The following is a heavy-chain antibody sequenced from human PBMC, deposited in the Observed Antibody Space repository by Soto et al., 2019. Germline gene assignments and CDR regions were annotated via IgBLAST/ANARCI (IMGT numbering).Heavy chain of an antibody. J-gene: IGHJ4*01. CDR2: IVPMFGTA. CDR3: ARGVYYDSRGYYFFF. D-gene: IGHD3-22*01. CDR1: GGTFSRYA. V-gene: IGHV1-69*13. Sequence: GASVKVSCKASGGTFSRYALSWVRQAPGQGPEWMGGIVPMFGTANYAQKFQGRVTITADESTSTAYMQLSSLRSEDTTVYYCARGVYYDSRGYYFFFWGHGTLVTVSS.